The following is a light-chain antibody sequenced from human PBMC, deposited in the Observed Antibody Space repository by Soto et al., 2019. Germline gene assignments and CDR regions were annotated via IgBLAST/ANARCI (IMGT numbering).Light chain of an antibody. CDR3: QQSYSAPRT. V-gene: IGKV1-39*01. J-gene: IGKJ1*01. CDR2: AAS. Sequence: DIRMTQSPSSLSASVGERVTITCRATQSISIFLNWYQQKPGKAPDLLIYAASILQSGVPSRFSGSGSGTDFTLTISSLQPEDFATYYCQQSYSAPRTFGQGTKVEIK. CDR1: QSISIF.